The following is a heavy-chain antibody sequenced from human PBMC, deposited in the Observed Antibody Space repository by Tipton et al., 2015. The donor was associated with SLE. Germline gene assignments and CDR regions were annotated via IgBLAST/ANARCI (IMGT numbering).Heavy chain of an antibody. CDR1: DDSITNYY. J-gene: IGHJ4*02. Sequence: LRLSCTVSDDSITNYYWNWIRQPPGKGLEWIGYVYCSGSTNYNPSLKSRVTISVDKSKNQFSLRLSSVTAADTAVYYCARDFWSGYGSFDYWGQGALVTVSS. CDR3: ARDFWSGYGSFDY. D-gene: IGHD3-3*01. CDR2: VYCSGST. V-gene: IGHV4-59*01.